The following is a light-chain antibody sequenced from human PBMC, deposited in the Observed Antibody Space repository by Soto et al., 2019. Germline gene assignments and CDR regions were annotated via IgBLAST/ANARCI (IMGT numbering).Light chain of an antibody. CDR3: EPYSSSSPT. CDR1: QSISTW. V-gene: IGKV1-5*01. J-gene: IGKJ2*01. Sequence: DIQMTQSPSTLSASVGDRVTITCRASQSISTWLAWYQQKPGKAPKLLIYGASSLESGVPSRFSGSGSVTEFTLIIDSLQPDDFATYYGEPYSSSSPTFGQGTKLEIE. CDR2: GAS.